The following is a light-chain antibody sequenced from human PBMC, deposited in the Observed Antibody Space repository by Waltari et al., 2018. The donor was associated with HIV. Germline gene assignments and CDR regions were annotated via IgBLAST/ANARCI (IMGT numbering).Light chain of an antibody. CDR3: AVWGDSLNSYV. CDR2: RNN. J-gene: IGLJ1*01. CDR1: SPHLGSTY. V-gene: IGLV1-47*01. Sequence: QSVLTQPPSASGTPGQRVTISCSGSSPHLGSTYLYWYQQLPGTAPKLLSYRNNQRPSGVPDRFSGSKSGTSASLAISGLRSEDEADYYCAVWGDSLNSYVFGTGTEVTVL.